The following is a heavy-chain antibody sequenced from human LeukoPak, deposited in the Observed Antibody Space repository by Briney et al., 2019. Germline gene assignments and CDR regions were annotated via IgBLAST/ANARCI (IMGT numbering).Heavy chain of an antibody. CDR3: AKDPISATTKRAFDI. Sequence: PGGSLRLSCAASGFTFSSYGMHWVRQAPGKGLEWVANINQDGSKENYVDSVKGRFTISRDNAKRSLYLQMNSLRAEDTAVYYCAKDPISATTKRAFDIWGQGTMVTVSS. D-gene: IGHD4-11*01. J-gene: IGHJ3*02. CDR2: INQDGSKE. V-gene: IGHV3-7*01. CDR1: GFTFSSYG.